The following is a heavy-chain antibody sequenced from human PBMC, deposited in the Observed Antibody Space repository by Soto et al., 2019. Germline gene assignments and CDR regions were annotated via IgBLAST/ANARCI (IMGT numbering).Heavy chain of an antibody. CDR1: GFTFTNSA. CDR2: IVVGSGNT. Sequence: SVKVSCKASGFTFTNSAVQWVRQARGQRLEWIGWIVVGSGNTDYAQKFQERVTITRDVSTDTAYMELSSLRSEDTAVYYCAADRLTYYYDSSGYSFGYWGQGTLVTAPQ. V-gene: IGHV1-58*01. D-gene: IGHD3-22*01. CDR3: AADRLTYYYDSSGYSFGY. J-gene: IGHJ4*02.